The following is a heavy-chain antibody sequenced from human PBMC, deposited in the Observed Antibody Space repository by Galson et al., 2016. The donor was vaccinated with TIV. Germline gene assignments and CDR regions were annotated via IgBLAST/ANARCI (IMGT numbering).Heavy chain of an antibody. CDR2: IKQDGRET. D-gene: IGHD3-3*01. Sequence: SLRLSCAAYGLTFSSYWMFWVRQAPGKGLEWVGNIKQDGRETHYVDSVKGRFTISRDNAENSLYLQMNTLRAEDTAVYYCARERGIDFWNGLDDWGQGTLVTVSS. CDR1: GLTFSSYW. J-gene: IGHJ4*02. V-gene: IGHV3-7*01. CDR3: ARERGIDFWNGLDD.